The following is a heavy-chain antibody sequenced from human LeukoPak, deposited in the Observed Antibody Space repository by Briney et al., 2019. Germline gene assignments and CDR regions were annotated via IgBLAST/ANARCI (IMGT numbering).Heavy chain of an antibody. Sequence: PSETLSLTCAVSGDSVSSNHWRGWIRQSPTKGLEWIGYIYYSGGVYYNASLKSRVTMSIDMSKNQFHLRLTSMASVDTALYYCASSVAGGGYFDHWGQGILVTLSS. CDR2: IYYSGGV. D-gene: IGHD2-15*01. J-gene: IGHJ4*02. CDR1: GDSVSSNHW. V-gene: IGHV4-28*05. CDR3: ASSVAGGGYFDH.